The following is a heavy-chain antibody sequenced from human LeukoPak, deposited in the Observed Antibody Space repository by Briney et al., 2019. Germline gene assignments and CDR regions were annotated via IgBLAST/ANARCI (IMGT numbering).Heavy chain of an antibody. V-gene: IGHV3-23*01. D-gene: IGHD1-14*01. CDR2: ISDTT. CDR3: ARYCITSSCSSYSYYGMDV. J-gene: IGHJ6*02. CDR1: GFTFSSYA. Sequence: GGSLRLSRAAAGFTFSSYAMTWVRQAPGKGLEWVSAISDTTYYADSAKGRFTISRDNSKNTLFLQMDSLRAGDTAEYYCARYCITSSCSSYSYYGMDVWGQGTTVTVSS.